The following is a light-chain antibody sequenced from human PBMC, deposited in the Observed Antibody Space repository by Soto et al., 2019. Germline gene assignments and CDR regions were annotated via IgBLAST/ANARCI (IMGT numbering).Light chain of an antibody. Sequence: VLTQPPSVSVAPGQTARITCGGNNIGSKSVHWYQQKPGQAPVLVVYADDDRPSGIPERISGSNSGNTATLTISRVEAGDEADYYCQLWDSTRDHHVFGSGTKLTVL. J-gene: IGLJ1*01. CDR1: NIGSKS. CDR2: ADD. CDR3: QLWDSTRDHHV. V-gene: IGLV3-21*02.